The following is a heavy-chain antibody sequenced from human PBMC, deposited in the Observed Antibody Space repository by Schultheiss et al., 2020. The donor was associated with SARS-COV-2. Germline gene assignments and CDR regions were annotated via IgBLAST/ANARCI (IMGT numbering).Heavy chain of an antibody. D-gene: IGHD2/OR15-2a*01. Sequence: SVKVSCKASGGTFTHYGINWVRQVPGQGLEWMGGIIPVSDTIRLAQKFRARLTLTADKYTSMAYMELSSLRSDDTAVYFCARHWPTGTFLGNYDYWGQGTLVTVSS. CDR2: IIPVSDTI. CDR3: ARHWPTGTFLGNYDY. CDR1: GGTFTHYG. V-gene: IGHV1-69*06. J-gene: IGHJ4*02.